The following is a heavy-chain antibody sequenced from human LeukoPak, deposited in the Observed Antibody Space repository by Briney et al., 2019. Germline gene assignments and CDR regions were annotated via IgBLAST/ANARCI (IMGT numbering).Heavy chain of an antibody. V-gene: IGHV3-23*01. Sequence: GGSLRLSCAASGFTFSSYAMSWVRQAPGKGLEWVSAISGSGGSTYYADSVKGRFTISRDNSKNTLYLQMNSLRAEDTAVYYCAKDRGYSYGYVPLRVFDYWGQGTLVTVSS. D-gene: IGHD5-18*01. CDR2: ISGSGGST. CDR3: AKDRGYSYGYVPLRVFDY. CDR1: GFTFSSYA. J-gene: IGHJ4*02.